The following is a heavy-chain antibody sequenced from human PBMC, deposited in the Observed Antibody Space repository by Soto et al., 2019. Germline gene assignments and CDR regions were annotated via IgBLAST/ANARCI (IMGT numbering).Heavy chain of an antibody. J-gene: IGHJ6*02. D-gene: IGHD2-15*01. CDR2: INPNSGGT. CDR3: ARAPGVIVVVAATRDYCYGMDV. CDR1: GYTFTGYY. Sequence: GASVKVSCKASGYTFTGYYMHWVRQAPGQGLEWMGWINPNSGGTNYAQKFQGRVTMTRDTSISTAYMELSRLRSDDTAVYYCARAPGVIVVVAATRDYCYGMDVWGRGTTGTVSS. V-gene: IGHV1-2*02.